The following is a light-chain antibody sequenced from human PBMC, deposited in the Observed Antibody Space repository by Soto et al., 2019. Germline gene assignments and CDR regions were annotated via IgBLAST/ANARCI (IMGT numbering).Light chain of an antibody. CDR3: QHYIGYSGM. CDR1: QSLNSW. CDR2: KAS. V-gene: IGKV1-5*03. Sequence: DIQMTQSPSTLSASVGYRVTITCRASQSLNSWLAWYQHKPGKAPKLLIHKASILASGVPSRFSGSDSGAEFTLTISSLQPDDFATYYCQHYIGYSGMFGQGTKVDIK. J-gene: IGKJ1*01.